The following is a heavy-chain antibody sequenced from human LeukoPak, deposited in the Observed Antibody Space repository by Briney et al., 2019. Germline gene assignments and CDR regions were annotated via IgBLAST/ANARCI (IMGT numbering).Heavy chain of an antibody. CDR2: IRYDGSNK. J-gene: IGHJ4*02. V-gene: IGHV3-30*02. CDR1: GFTFSSYG. D-gene: IGHD3-16*01. Sequence: GGSLRLSCAASGFTFSSYGMHWVRQAPGKGLEWVAFIRYDGSNKYYADSVKGRFTISRDNSKNTLYLQMNSLRAEDTAVYYCATTHRGIGPYDYWGRGTLVTVSS. CDR3: ATTHRGIGPYDY.